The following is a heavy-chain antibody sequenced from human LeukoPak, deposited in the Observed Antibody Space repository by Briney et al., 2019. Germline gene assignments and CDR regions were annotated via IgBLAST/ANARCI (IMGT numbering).Heavy chain of an antibody. Sequence: PGESLKISCRVSGYSLTTHWVAWVRQMPGKGLEWLGTMNPGDSDTRYSPSFQGQVTMSADKSLSTVYLQWSSLKASDTAIYFCARLNFDSSSDYWGQGTLVTVSS. D-gene: IGHD3-9*01. CDR2: MNPGDSDT. V-gene: IGHV5-51*01. J-gene: IGHJ4*02. CDR1: GYSLTTHW. CDR3: ARLNFDSSSDY.